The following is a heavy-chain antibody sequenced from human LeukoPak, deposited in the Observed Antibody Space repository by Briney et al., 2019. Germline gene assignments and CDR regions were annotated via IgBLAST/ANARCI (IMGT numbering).Heavy chain of an antibody. D-gene: IGHD2-2*01. CDR2: INHSGST. J-gene: IGHJ3*02. CDR3: ARGLYCSSTSCYENAFDI. Sequence: SETLSLTCAVYGGSFSGYYWSWIRQPPGKGLEWIGEINHSGSTNYNPSLKSRVTISVDMSKNQFSLKLSSVTAADTAVYYCARGLYCSSTSCYENAFDIWGQGTMVTVSS. CDR1: GGSFSGYY. V-gene: IGHV4-34*01.